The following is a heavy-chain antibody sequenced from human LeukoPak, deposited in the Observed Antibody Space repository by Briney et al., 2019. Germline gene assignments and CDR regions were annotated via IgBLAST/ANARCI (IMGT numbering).Heavy chain of an antibody. CDR3: ARGTLGAWGW. CDR1: GFTFSSYS. Sequence: EPGGSLRLSCAASGFTFSSYSMNWVRQAPGKGLEWVSSISSSSYIYYADSVKGRFTISRDNAKNSLCLQMNSLRAEDTAVYFCARGTLGAWGWWGQGTLVTVSS. V-gene: IGHV3-21*01. J-gene: IGHJ4*02. D-gene: IGHD6-19*01. CDR2: ISSSSYI.